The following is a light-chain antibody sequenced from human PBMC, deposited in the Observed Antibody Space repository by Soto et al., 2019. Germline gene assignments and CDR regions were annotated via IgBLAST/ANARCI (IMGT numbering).Light chain of an antibody. J-gene: IGKJ2*01. V-gene: IGKV1-27*01. CDR3: QKYSGPPYT. CDR1: QGIRNY. CDR2: TAS. Sequence: DIQMTQSPSSLSASVGDRVTITCRASQGIRNYLAWYQQKPGKVPKLLIYTASTLQSGLPSRFSGSGSGTDFTLTISSLQPEDVATYYCQKYSGPPYTFGQGTKLAIK.